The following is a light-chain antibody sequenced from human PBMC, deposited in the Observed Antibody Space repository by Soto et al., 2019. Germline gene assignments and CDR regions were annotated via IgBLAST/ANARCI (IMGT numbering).Light chain of an antibody. V-gene: IGKV1-27*01. Sequence: DIQMTQSPSSLSASVGDRVTITCRASQDISVYLAWYQQKPGKVPKLLIYSASTLQSGVPSRFSGSGSGTSFTLTNSSLQPEDVATYYCQKFNTAPLTFGPGTRLEIK. CDR1: QDISVY. CDR3: QKFNTAPLT. CDR2: SAS. J-gene: IGKJ5*01.